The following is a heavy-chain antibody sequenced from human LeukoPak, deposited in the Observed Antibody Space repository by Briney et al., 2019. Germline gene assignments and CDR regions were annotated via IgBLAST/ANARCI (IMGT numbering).Heavy chain of an antibody. J-gene: IGHJ4*02. V-gene: IGHV4-38-2*02. CDR3: ARDSWPEVVRFDY. D-gene: IGHD1-14*01. CDR1: GYSISSGYY. CDR2: IYHGGST. Sequence: SETLSLTCTVSGYSISSGYYWGWIRQPPGKGLEWIGSIYHGGSTYYNPSLKSRVTISVDTSKNQFSPKLSSVTAADTAVYFCARDSWPEVVRFDYWGQGTLVTVSS.